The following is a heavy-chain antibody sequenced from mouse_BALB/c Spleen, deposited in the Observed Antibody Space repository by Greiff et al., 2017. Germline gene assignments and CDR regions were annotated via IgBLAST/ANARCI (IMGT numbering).Heavy chain of an antibody. V-gene: IGHV14-3*02. CDR3: ARVDYSYDAMDY. CDR2: IDPANGNT. CDR1: GFNIKDTY. Sequence: VQLQQSGAELVKPGASVKLSCTASGFNIKDTYMHWVKQRPEQGLEWIGRIDPANGNTKYDPKFQGKATITADTSSNTAYLPLSSLTSEDTAVYYCARVDYSYDAMDYWGQGTSVTVSS. J-gene: IGHJ4*01. D-gene: IGHD2-13*01.